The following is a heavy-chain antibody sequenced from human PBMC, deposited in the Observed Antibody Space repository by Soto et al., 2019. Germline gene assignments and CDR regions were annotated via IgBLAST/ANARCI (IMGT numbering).Heavy chain of an antibody. Sequence: VQLLESGGGLVQPGGSLRLSCAASGFTFSSYAMSWVRQAPGKGLEWVSAISGSGGSTYYADSVKGRFTISRDNFKITLYLQMNSLRTEDTAVYYCAKEHYGHYSGDYWGQGTLVTDSS. CDR2: ISGSGGST. CDR3: AKEHYGHYSGDY. CDR1: GFTFSSYA. V-gene: IGHV3-23*01. J-gene: IGHJ4*02. D-gene: IGHD4-17*01.